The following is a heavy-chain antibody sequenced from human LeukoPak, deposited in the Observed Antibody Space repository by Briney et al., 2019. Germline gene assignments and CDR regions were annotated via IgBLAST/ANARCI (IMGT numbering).Heavy chain of an antibody. D-gene: IGHD2-2*01. CDR1: VFNFSSYA. CDR3: AKAGYCSSTSCHQDAFDM. J-gene: IGHJ3*02. CDR2: ISGSGGST. Sequence: PGGCLRLSCAASVFNFSSYAMSSVRQAPGKGLEWVSAISGSGGSTYYADSVKGRFTISRDNSKNRLYLQMNSLRAEQPDICDCAKAGYCSSTSCHQDAFDMWGQGTMVTVSS. V-gene: IGHV3-23*01.